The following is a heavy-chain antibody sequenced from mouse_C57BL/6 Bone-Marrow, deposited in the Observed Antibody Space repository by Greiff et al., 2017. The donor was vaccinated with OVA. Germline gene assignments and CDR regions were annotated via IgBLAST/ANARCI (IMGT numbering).Heavy chain of an antibody. J-gene: IGHJ1*03. CDR2: INPGDGGT. D-gene: IGHD1-1*01. Sequence: QVQLQESGAGLVKPGASVKISCTASGYAFSSYWMNWVKQRPGKGLEWIGQINPGDGGTNYNGKLKGKAPLTADKSSSTAKMQLSSLTSEDSAVYFCARRHYGSSGWYFDVWGTGTTVTVSS. CDR3: ARRHYGSSGWYFDV. V-gene: IGHV1-80*01. CDR1: GYAFSSYW.